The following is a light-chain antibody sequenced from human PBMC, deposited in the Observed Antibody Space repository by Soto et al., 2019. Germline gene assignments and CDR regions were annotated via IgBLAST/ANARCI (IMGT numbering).Light chain of an antibody. CDR1: SSDIGGYDF. Sequence: QPVLTQPPSASGSPGQSVTISCTGSSSDIGGYDFVSWYQQHPGKVPKLLIYEVTKRPSGVPDRFSGSKSGNTASLTVSGLQADDEADYYCCSHAGSKNYYLVGPGTKLTVL. V-gene: IGLV2-8*01. CDR3: CSHAGSKNYYL. CDR2: EVT. J-gene: IGLJ1*01.